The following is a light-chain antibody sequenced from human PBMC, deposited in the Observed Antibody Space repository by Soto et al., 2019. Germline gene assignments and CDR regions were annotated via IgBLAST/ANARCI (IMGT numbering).Light chain of an antibody. CDR2: EVS. J-gene: IGLJ3*02. Sequence: QSALTQPPSVSGSPGQSVTISCTGTSSDVGSYNRVSWYQQSPGTAPKLMIYEVSNRPSGVPDRFSGSKSGNTASLTISGLQAEDEADYYCSSYTSSSTWVFGGGTKLTGL. V-gene: IGLV2-18*02. CDR1: SSDVGSYNR. CDR3: SSYTSSSTWV.